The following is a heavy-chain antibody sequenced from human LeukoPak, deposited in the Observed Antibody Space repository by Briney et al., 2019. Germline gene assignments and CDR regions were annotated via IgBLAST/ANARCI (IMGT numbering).Heavy chain of an antibody. CDR1: GDSISSSSYY. CDR2: IYYSGST. V-gene: IGHV4-39*07. J-gene: IGHJ4*02. Sequence: SETLSLTCTVSGDSISSSSYYWGWIRQPPGKGLEWIASIYYSGSTYYNPSLKSRVTISVDTSKNQFSLRLSSVTAADTAVYYCARDIDYWGQGTLVTVSS. CDR3: ARDIDY.